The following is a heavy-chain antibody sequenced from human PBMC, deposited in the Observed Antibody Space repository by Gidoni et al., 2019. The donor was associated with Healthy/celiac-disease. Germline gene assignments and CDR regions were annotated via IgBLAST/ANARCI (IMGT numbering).Heavy chain of an antibody. Sequence: EVQLLESVGGLVQPGGSLRLSCAASGFTFSSNAMSWVRRAPGKGLEVGSASSGSGGTTYYADSGKGRFTISRDNSKNTLYLQMNSLRAEDTAVYYCAKSSAFDIWGQGTMVTVSS. V-gene: IGHV3-23*01. J-gene: IGHJ3*02. CDR1: GFTFSSNA. CDR2: SSGSGGTT. CDR3: AKSSAFDI.